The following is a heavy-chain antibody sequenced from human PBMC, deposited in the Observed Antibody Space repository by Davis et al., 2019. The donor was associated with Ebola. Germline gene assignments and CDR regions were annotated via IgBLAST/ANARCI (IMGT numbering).Heavy chain of an antibody. CDR1: GYTFTGYY. Sequence: ASVKVSCKASGYTFTGYYMHWVRQAPGQGLEWLGWINPNTGGTNLAQKLQGRVTMTTDTSTSTAYMELRSLRSDDTAVYYCARGVEYSGYGGFRFDPWGQGTLVTVSS. CDR2: INPNTGGT. D-gene: IGHD5-12*01. J-gene: IGHJ5*02. CDR3: ARGVEYSGYGGFRFDP. V-gene: IGHV1-2*02.